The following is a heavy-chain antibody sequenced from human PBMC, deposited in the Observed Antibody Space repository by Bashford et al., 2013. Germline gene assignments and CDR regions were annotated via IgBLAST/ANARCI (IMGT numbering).Heavy chain of an antibody. D-gene: IGHD6-13*01. CDR2: IRTRTNGGTT. Sequence: GSLRLSCTAYGFTFGGYAVNWVRQAPGKGLDWVGFIRTRTNGGTTEYAASVRGRFTISRDDSKSIAYLQMNSLETEDTAVYYCSRVGVAAAWGWSAIRWGQGTLVTVSS. J-gene: IGHJ4*02. CDR3: SRVGVAAAWGWSAIR. V-gene: IGHV3-49*04. CDR1: GFTFGGYA.